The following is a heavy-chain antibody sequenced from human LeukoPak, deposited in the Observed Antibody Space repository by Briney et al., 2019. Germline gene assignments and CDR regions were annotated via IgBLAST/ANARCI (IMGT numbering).Heavy chain of an antibody. J-gene: IGHJ4*02. CDR3: ARSTVTGYFLGRRPSLYFDY. Sequence: SETLFLTCTVSGGSISSYYWSWIRQPPGKGLEWIGYIYYSGSTNYNPSLKSRVTISVDTSKNQFSLKLSSVTAADTAVYYCARSTVTGYFLGRRPSLYFDYWGQGTLVTVSS. CDR1: GGSISSYY. CDR2: IYYSGST. D-gene: IGHD3-9*01. V-gene: IGHV4-59*01.